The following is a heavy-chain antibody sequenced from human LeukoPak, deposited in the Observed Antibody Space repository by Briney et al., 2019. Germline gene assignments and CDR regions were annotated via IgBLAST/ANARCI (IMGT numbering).Heavy chain of an antibody. CDR1: GFTFSSFT. CDR2: ISSSSSYI. CDR3: ARDPYSGLYGNDYYYYMDV. V-gene: IGHV3-21*01. Sequence: GGSLRLSCAASGFTFSSFTMNWVRQAPGKGLEWVSSISSSSSYIYSADSVKGRFTISRDNARNSLYLRMDSLGPEDTAVYYCARDPYSGLYGNDYYYYMDVWGKGTTVTISS. D-gene: IGHD1-26*01. J-gene: IGHJ6*03.